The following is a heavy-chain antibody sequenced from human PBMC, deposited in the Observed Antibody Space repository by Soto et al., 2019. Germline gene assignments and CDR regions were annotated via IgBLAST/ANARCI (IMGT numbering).Heavy chain of an antibody. CDR2: VIPMSGRP. J-gene: IGHJ5*02. Sequence: QLQLEQSGAEVKKPGSSVKVSCKGSGGTFKSYAISWVRQAPGQTLEWMGGVIPMSGRPNYAQRFQDRVMISADRSTNTVYMEINSLTHADTAVYYCARRGRESANWFDPWGQGTQVTVS. CDR1: GGTFKSYA. CDR3: ARRGRESANWFDP. V-gene: IGHV1-69*06.